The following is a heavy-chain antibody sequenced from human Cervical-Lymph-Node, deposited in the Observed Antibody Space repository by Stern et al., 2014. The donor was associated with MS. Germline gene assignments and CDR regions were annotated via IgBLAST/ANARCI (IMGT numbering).Heavy chain of an antibody. V-gene: IGHV1-2*06. CDR1: GYTFTDYY. Sequence: QVQLVQSGAEVKKPGASVKVSCKASGYTFTDYYIHWVRQAPGHGLEWMGRINPNIGGTTYAQKFQVRVTMTRDTSIRTAYMELSRLRSDDTAVYYCAMGNGVKDYYYGMDVGGQGTTVTVSS. CDR3: AMGNGVKDYYYGMDV. D-gene: IGHD4-23*01. J-gene: IGHJ6*02. CDR2: INPNIGGT.